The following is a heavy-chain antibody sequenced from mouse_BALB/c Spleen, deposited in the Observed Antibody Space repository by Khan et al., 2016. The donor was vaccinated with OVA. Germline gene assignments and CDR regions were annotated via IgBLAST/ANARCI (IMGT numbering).Heavy chain of an antibody. CDR2: IWGGGST. D-gene: IGHD1-1*02. V-gene: IGHV2-6-5*01. CDR3: AKQIWSPYYGIDY. J-gene: IGHJ4*01. Sequence: VQLQESGPGLVAPSQSLSTTCTVSGFSLTDHGVSWIRQPPGKGLEWLGVIWGGGSTYYNSVLKSRLSLSKDNSKSQVFLKMNSLQTDDTAMYYCAKQIWSPYYGIDYWGQGTSVTVSS. CDR1: GFSLTDHG.